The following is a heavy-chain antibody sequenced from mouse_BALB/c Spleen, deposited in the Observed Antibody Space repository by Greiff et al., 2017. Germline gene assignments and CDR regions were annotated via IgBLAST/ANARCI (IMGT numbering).Heavy chain of an antibody. V-gene: IGHV1S81*02. Sequence: VQLQQPGAELVKPGASVKLSCKASGYTFTSYWMHWVKQRPGQGLEWIGEINPSNGRTNYNEKFKSKATLTVDKSSSTAYMQLSSLTSEDSAVYYCARIYYYGSRRSFDYWGQGTTLTVSS. D-gene: IGHD1-1*01. CDR1: GYTFTSYW. CDR2: INPSNGRT. J-gene: IGHJ2*01. CDR3: ARIYYYGSRRSFDY.